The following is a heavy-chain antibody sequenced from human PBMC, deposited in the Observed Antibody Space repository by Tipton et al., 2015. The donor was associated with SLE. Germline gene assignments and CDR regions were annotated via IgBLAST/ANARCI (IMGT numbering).Heavy chain of an antibody. D-gene: IGHD3-16*01. CDR3: AGVLITAFEY. Sequence: SLRLSCAASGITFSIYAMHWVRQAPGKGLEWVAVISHDGSNEYYADSVKGRFTISRDNSKNTLYLQMNSLRAEDTAVYYCAGVLITAFEYWGQGPLVTVPS. J-gene: IGHJ4*02. V-gene: IGHV3-30*04. CDR2: ISHDGSNE. CDR1: GITFSIYA.